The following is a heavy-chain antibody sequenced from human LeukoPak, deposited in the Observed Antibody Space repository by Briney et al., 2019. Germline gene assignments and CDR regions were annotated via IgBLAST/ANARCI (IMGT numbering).Heavy chain of an antibody. V-gene: IGHV1-2*02. CDR3: AREGYYDFYDYMDV. Sequence: ASVKVSCKASGYTFTGYYMHWVRQAPGQGLEWMGWINPNSGGTNYAQKFQGRVTMTRDTSISTAYMELSRLRSDDTAVYYCAREGYYDFYDYMDVWGKGTTVTVSS. CDR1: GYTFTGYY. D-gene: IGHD3-3*01. J-gene: IGHJ6*03. CDR2: INPNSGGT.